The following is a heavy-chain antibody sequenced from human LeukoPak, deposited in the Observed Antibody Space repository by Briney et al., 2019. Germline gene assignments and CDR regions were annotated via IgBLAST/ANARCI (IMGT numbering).Heavy chain of an antibody. D-gene: IGHD4-17*01. CDR3: ARGKMTTVNPLRY. CDR2: IKQDGSEK. J-gene: IGHJ4*02. CDR1: GFTFSSSA. V-gene: IGHV3-7*03. Sequence: GGSLRLSCAASGFTFSSSAMSWVRQAPGKGLEWVANIKQDGSEKYYVDSVKGRFTISRDNAKNSLYLQMNSLRAEDTAVYYCARGKMTTVNPLRYWGQGTLVTVSS.